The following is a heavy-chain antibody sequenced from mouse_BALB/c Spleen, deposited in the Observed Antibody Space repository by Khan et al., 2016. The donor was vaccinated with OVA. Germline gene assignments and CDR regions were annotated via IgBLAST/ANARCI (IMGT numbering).Heavy chain of an antibody. J-gene: IGHJ2*01. V-gene: IGHV3-8*02. CDR2: ISSSDSP. D-gene: IGHD2-14*01. Sequence: EVQLQESGPSLVKPSQTLSLTCSVTGDSITSGYWNWIRKFPGNKLEYMGYISSSDSPFYNPSLKSRISNTRDTSKNQYYLQLNSVTTEDTATYYCARWNYRYDGYFDYWGQGTTLTGSS. CDR3: ARWNYRYDGYFDY. CDR1: GDSITSGY.